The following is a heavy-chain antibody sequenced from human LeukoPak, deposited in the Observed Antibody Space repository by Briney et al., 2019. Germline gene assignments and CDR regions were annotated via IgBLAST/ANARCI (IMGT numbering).Heavy chain of an antibody. V-gene: IGHV1-69*13. CDR3: ARDTPTDYYDSF. J-gene: IGHJ4*02. D-gene: IGHD3-22*01. Sequence: SVKVSCKASGGTFSSYAISWVRQAPGQGLEWMGGIIPIFGTANYAQKFQGRVTITADESTSTAYMELSSLRSEDTAVYYCARDTPTDYYDSFWGQGTLVTVSS. CDR1: GGTFSSYA. CDR2: IIPIFGTA.